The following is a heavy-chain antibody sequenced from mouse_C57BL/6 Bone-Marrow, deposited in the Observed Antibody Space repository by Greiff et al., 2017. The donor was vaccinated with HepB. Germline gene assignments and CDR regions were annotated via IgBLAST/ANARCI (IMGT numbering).Heavy chain of an antibody. J-gene: IGHJ4*01. V-gene: IGHV1-39*01. Sequence: EVQLVESGPELVKPGASVKISCKASGYSFTDYNMNWVKQSNGKSLEWIGVINPNYGTTSYNQKFKGKATLTVDQSSSTAYMQLNSLTSEDSAVYYCARYYGSTEAYYAMDYWGQGTSVTVSS. D-gene: IGHD1-1*01. CDR3: ARYYGSTEAYYAMDY. CDR2: INPNYGTT. CDR1: GYSFTDYN.